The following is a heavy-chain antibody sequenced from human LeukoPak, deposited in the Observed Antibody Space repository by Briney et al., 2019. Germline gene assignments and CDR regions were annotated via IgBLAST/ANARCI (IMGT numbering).Heavy chain of an antibody. CDR1: GGSISSYY. D-gene: IGHD6-19*01. V-gene: IGHV4-59*01. Sequence: SETLSLTCTVSGGSISSYYWSWIRQPPGKGLEWIAYIYYSGSTNYNPSLKSRVTISVDTSKNQFSLKLSSVTAADTAVYYCARAVAPVSSGRRGGYAFDIWGQGTTVTVSS. CDR2: IYYSGST. J-gene: IGHJ3*02. CDR3: ARAVAPVSSGRRGGYAFDI.